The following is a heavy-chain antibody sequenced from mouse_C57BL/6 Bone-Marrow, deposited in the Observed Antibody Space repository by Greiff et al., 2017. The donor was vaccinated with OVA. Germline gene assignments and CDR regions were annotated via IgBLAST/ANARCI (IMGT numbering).Heavy chain of an antibody. CDR2: IHPNTGST. Sequence: QVQLQQPEAELVKPGASVTLSCKASGYTFTSYWMHWVKQRPGQGLEWIGMIHPNTGSTNYNEKFKSKATLTVDKSSSTAYMQLSSLTSEDSSVYYCAIITTVVADSYAMDYWGQGTAVTVSS. D-gene: IGHD1-1*01. CDR3: AIITTVVADSYAMDY. V-gene: IGHV1-64*01. J-gene: IGHJ4*01. CDR1: GYTFTSYW.